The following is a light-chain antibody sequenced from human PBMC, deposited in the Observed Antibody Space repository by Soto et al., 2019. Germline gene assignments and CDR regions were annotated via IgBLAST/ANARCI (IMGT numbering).Light chain of an antibody. Sequence: DLQMTQSPSSLSASVGDRVTITCRANQGISNYLAWYQQKSGKVPRLLIYAASTLHSGVPSRFSGSGSGADFTLTISSLQPEDVATYYCQKYNSAPWAFGQGTKVEIK. V-gene: IGKV1-27*01. J-gene: IGKJ1*01. CDR2: AAS. CDR1: QGISNY. CDR3: QKYNSAPWA.